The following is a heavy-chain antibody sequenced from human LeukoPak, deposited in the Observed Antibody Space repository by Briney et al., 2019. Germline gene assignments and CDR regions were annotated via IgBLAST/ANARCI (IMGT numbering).Heavy chain of an antibody. J-gene: IGHJ3*02. CDR2: IKNDGSEK. CDR3: ARGATDYYDSSGYYIDDAFDI. D-gene: IGHD3-22*01. Sequence: PGGSLRLSCAASGFTFSSYWMSWVRQAPGKGLEWVAIIKNDGSEKYDVYSVQGRFTISRDNAKNSLYLQMNSLRAEDTAVYYCARGATDYYDSSGYYIDDAFDIWGQGTMVTVSS. CDR1: GFTFSSYW. V-gene: IGHV3-7*04.